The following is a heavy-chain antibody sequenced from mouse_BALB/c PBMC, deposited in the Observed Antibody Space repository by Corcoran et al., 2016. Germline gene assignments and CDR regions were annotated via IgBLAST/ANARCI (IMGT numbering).Heavy chain of an antibody. D-gene: IGHD2-2*01. CDR1: GYSFTSYY. CDR3: ASGGDGYGVAY. CDR2: IFPGSGNT. J-gene: IGHJ3*01. V-gene: IGHV1-66*01. Sequence: QVQLQQSGPELVKPGASVKISCKASGYSFTSYYIHWVKQRPGQGLAWIGWIFPGSGNTKYNEKFKGKATLTADTSSSTAYMQLSSLTSEDSAVYFCASGGDGYGVAYWGQGTLVTVSA.